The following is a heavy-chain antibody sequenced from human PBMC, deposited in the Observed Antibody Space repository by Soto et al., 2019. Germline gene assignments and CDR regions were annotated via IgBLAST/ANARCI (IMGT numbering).Heavy chain of an antibody. D-gene: IGHD6-19*01. CDR1: GGSISSDS. CDR2: SYYNGVT. V-gene: IGHV4-59*01. Sequence: QVQLQESGPGLVKPSETLSLTCTVSGGSISSDSWSWIRQSPGKALEWIGYSYYNGVTKYNPSLKSRVTISVDTSQNQFSLRLTSVTAADTAVYYCARRSRSSSDWYFLDYWGQGTLVTVSS. CDR3: ARRSRSSSDWYFLDY. J-gene: IGHJ4*02.